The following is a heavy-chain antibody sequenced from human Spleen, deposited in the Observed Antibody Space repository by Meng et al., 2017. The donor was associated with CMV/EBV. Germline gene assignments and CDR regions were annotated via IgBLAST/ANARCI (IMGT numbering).Heavy chain of an antibody. J-gene: IGHJ3*02. CDR1: GGSFSGYY. CDR3: ARNHCSSTSCYMVEGAFDI. V-gene: IGHV4-34*01. Sequence: GSLRLSCAVYGGSFSGYYWSWIRQPPGKGLEWIGEINHSGSTNYNPSLKSRVTISVATSKNQFSLKMSSVTAADTAVYYCARNHCSSTSCYMVEGAFDIWGQGTMVTVSS. CDR2: INHSGST. D-gene: IGHD2-2*02.